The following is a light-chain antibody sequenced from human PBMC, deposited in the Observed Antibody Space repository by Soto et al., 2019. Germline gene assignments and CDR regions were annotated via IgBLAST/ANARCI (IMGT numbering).Light chain of an antibody. CDR2: EVN. CDR3: SSYAGSKNLL. Sequence: QSALTQPPSASGSPGQSVTISCTGTSSDVGGYNYVSWYQQHPGRAPKVMIYEVNKRTSGVPDRFSGSKSGNTASLTVSGLQTEDEADYYCSSYAGSKNLLFGGGTKLTVL. CDR1: SSDVGGYNY. J-gene: IGLJ2*01. V-gene: IGLV2-8*01.